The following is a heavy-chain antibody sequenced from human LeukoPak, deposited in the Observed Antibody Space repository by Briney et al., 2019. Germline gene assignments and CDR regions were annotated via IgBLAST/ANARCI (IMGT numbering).Heavy chain of an antibody. J-gene: IGHJ6*03. CDR1: EFTFSSYS. V-gene: IGHV3-20*04. CDR2: INWNGGST. CDR3: VREHYNYYMDV. Sequence: GGSLRLSCEASEFTFSSYSMNWVRQAPGKGLEWVSGINWNGGSTDYADSVKGRFTISRDNGKNSLYLQMNSLRAEDTALYYCVREHYNYYMDVWGKGTTVTVSS.